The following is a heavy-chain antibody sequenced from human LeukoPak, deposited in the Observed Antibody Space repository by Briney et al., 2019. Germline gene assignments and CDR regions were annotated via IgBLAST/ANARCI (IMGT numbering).Heavy chain of an antibody. CDR1: GFTFSTYV. CDR2: TSSNGDNT. CDR3: VRGTGY. V-gene: IGHV3-64D*06. Sequence: GGSLRLSCSVSGFTFSTYVMHWVRQAPGKGLEYVSATSSNGDNTYYADSVKGRFTISRDNSKNTLCLQMSSLRADDTAVYYCVRGTGYWGQGTLVTVSS. J-gene: IGHJ4*02.